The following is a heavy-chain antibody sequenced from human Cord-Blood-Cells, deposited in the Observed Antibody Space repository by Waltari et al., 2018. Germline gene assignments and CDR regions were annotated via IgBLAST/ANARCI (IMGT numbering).Heavy chain of an antibody. J-gene: IGHJ3*02. CDR3: ARGHEIVVVIDAFDI. D-gene: IGHD3-22*01. V-gene: IGHV4-34*01. CDR1: GGSFSGYY. CDR2: INHIGNA. Sequence: QVQLQQWGAGLLKPSETLSLTCAFYGGSFSGYYWGWIRQPPGKGREWIGEINHIGNAHYHPALKIGVTISVDTPKNQVSRKRSSVASADTAVYYFARGHEIVVVIDAFDIWGQGTIGTVSS.